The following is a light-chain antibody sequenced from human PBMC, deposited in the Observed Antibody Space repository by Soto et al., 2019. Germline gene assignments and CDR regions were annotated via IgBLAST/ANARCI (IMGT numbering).Light chain of an antibody. V-gene: IGLV4-69*01. CDR1: SGHSSYA. CDR3: QTWATGIRV. Sequence: QPVLTQSPSASASLGASVKLTCTLSSGHSSYAIAWHQQQPEKGPRFLMKLNSDGGLNKGDGIPDRFSGSSSGAERYLTIASLQSEDEADYYCQTWATGIRVFGGGTKLTVL. CDR2: LNSDGGL. J-gene: IGLJ3*02.